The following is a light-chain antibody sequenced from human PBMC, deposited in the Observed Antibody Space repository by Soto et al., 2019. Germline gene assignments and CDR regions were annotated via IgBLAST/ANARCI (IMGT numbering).Light chain of an antibody. CDR1: SSDIGSYNL. Sequence: QSVLTQPGSVSGSPGQSITISCSGTSSDIGSYNLVSWYQHPGKAPKVIIFEGSRLPSGVSSRFSGSKSGNTASLTISGLRPEDEADYYCSSYAGSNVLVVFGGGTKLTVL. CDR2: EGS. J-gene: IGLJ2*01. V-gene: IGLV2-23*01. CDR3: SSYAGSNVLVV.